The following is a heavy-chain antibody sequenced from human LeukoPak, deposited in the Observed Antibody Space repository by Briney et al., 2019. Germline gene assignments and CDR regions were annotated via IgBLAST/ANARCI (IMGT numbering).Heavy chain of an antibody. CDR2: IYYSGST. CDR1: GGSISSSSYY. CDR3: ARGLYGSGRYYPYYFDY. Sequence: YPSETLSLTCTVSGGSISSSSYYWGWIRQPPGKGLEWIGSIYYSGSTYYNPSLKSRVTISVDTSKNQFSLKLSSVTAADTAVYYCARGLYGSGRYYPYYFDYWGQGTLVTVSS. D-gene: IGHD3-10*01. J-gene: IGHJ4*02. V-gene: IGHV4-39*07.